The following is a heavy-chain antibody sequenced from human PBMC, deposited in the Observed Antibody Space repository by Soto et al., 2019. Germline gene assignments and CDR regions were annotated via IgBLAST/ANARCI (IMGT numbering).Heavy chain of an antibody. D-gene: IGHD6-13*01. CDR2: IWYDGSNK. Sequence: QVHLVESGGGVVQPGRSLRLSCAASGFTFSSYAMHWVRQAPGKGLEWVSVIWYDGSNKYNAYSVKGRFTISRDNSKNTLYLQMNSLRAEDTAVYYCARVGGYSSSWFDAFDIWGQGTMVTVSS. J-gene: IGHJ3*02. CDR3: ARVGGYSSSWFDAFDI. V-gene: IGHV3-33*01. CDR1: GFTFSSYA.